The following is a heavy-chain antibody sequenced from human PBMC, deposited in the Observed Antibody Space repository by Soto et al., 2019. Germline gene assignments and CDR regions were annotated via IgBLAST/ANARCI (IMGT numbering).Heavy chain of an antibody. J-gene: IGHJ4*02. CDR1: GGSISSGAYY. D-gene: IGHD2-15*01. CDR3: ARTPSDCLGGRCYLPDY. Sequence: QVQLQESGPGLVKPSQTLSLTCTVSGGSISSGAYYWTWIRQHPGKGLEWIAYIYYNGRTSYNPSLKSRVAISIDTSKNQSSLKLSSVTAADTAVYYCARTPSDCLGGRCYLPDYWGQGTLVTASS. V-gene: IGHV4-31*03. CDR2: IYYNGRT.